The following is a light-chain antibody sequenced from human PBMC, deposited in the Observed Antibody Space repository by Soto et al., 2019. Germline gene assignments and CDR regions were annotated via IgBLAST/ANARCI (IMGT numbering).Light chain of an antibody. CDR1: QSVSSN. CDR3: QHYNNWPRYT. V-gene: IGKV3-15*01. CDR2: GAS. J-gene: IGKJ2*01. Sequence: EIVMTQSPATLSVSPGERATLSCRASQSVSSNLAWYQPKPGQAPRLLIYGASTRATGIPARFSGSGSGTEFTLTITSMQPEDFAVYYCQHYNNWPRYTFGQGTKLEIK.